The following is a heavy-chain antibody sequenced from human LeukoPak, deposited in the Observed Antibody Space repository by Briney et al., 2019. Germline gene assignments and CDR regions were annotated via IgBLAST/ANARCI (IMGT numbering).Heavy chain of an antibody. D-gene: IGHD3-22*01. CDR3: ARATYYYDSSGYHEAFDI. CDR1: GYTFTGYY. J-gene: IGHJ3*02. V-gene: IGHV1-2*06. CDR2: INPNSGGT. Sequence: ASVKVSCKASGYTFTGYYMYWVRQAPGQGLEWMGRINPNSGGTNYAQKFQGRVTMTRDTSISTAYMELSRLRSDDTAVYYCARATYYYDSSGYHEAFDIWGQGTMVTVSS.